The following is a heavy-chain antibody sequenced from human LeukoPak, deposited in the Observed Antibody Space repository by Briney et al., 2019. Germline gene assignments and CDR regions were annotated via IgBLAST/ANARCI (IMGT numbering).Heavy chain of an antibody. J-gene: IGHJ4*02. D-gene: IGHD6-13*01. V-gene: IGHV4-4*07. CDR3: ARVASAGTSRDH. CDR1: GGSISSYY. Sequence: PSETLSLTCTVSGGSISSYYWSWIRQPAGKGLEWIGHIYTSGSTNYNPSLKSRVTISVDTSKNQFSLKLSSVTAADTAVYYCARVASAGTSRDHWGQGTLVTVSS. CDR2: IYTSGST.